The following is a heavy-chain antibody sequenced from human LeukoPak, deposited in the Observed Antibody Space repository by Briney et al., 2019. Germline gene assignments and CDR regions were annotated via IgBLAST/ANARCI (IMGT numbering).Heavy chain of an antibody. CDR2: IYISEST. Sequence: PSETLSLTCTVSGGSISGWYWSWIRQPAGKGLEWIGRIYISESTNYNPSLKSRVTMSVDTSKNQFSLKLTSVTAADTAVYYCARDLDFWSGYPNPWGQGTLVTVPS. D-gene: IGHD3-3*01. J-gene: IGHJ5*02. V-gene: IGHV4-4*07. CDR1: GGSISGWY. CDR3: ARDLDFWSGYPNP.